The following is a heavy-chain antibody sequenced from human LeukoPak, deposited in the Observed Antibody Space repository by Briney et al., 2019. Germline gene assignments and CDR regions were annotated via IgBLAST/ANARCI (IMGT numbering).Heavy chain of an antibody. V-gene: IGHV3-66*02. D-gene: IGHD3-10*01. CDR2: IYSGGST. J-gene: IGHJ4*02. CDR1: GFTVSSNY. Sequence: GGSLRLSCAASGFTVSSNYMSWVRQAPGKGLEWVSVIYSGGSTYYADSVKGRFTISRDNSKNTLYLQMNSPRAEDTAVYYCARGSYGSGSFYWGQGTLVTVSS. CDR3: ARGSYGSGSFY.